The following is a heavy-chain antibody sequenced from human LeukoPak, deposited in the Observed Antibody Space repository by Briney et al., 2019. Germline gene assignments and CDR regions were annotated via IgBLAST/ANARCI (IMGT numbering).Heavy chain of an antibody. J-gene: IGHJ5*01. CDR2: IIPILGIA. V-gene: IGHV1-69*04. D-gene: IGHD3-22*01. CDR3: ARDLRRDESSNYYYIGWFDL. Sequence: SVKVSCKASGGTFSSYAISWVRQAPGQGLEWMGRIIPILGIANYAQRFQGRVTITTDESTSTAHMELRSLRSDDTAVYYCARDLRRDESSNYYYIGWFDLWGQGTLVTVSS. CDR1: GGTFSSYA.